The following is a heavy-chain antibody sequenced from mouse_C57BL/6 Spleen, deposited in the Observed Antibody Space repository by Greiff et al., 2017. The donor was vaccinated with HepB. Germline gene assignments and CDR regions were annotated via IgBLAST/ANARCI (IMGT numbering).Heavy chain of an antibody. CDR1: GYTFTSYG. CDR2: IYPRSGNT. J-gene: IGHJ2*01. Sequence: QVHVKQSGAELARPGASVKLSCKASGYTFTSYGISWVKQRTGKGLEWIGEIYPRSGNTYYNEKFKGKATLTADKSSSTAYMELRSLTSEDSAVYFCARYGDGVPFDYWGQGTTLTVSS. V-gene: IGHV1-81*01. CDR3: ARYGDGVPFDY. D-gene: IGHD1-1*01.